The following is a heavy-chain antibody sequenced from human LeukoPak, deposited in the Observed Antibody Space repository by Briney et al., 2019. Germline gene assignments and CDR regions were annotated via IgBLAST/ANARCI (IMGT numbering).Heavy chain of an antibody. D-gene: IGHD5-24*01. CDR2: IYSGGST. Sequence: QPGGSLRLSCATSGFTVSSNYMSWVRQAPGKGLEWVSVIYSGGSTYYADSVKGRFTISRDNSKNTLYLQMNSLRAEDTAVYYCAKDLAQTSRDGYNSPFDYWGQGTLVTVSS. CDR1: GFTVSSNY. J-gene: IGHJ4*02. CDR3: AKDLAQTSRDGYNSPFDY. V-gene: IGHV3-66*01.